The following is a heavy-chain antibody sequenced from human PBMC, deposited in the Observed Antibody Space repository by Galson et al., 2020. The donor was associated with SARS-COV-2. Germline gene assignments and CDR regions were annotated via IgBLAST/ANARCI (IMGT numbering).Heavy chain of an antibody. D-gene: IGHD2-15*01. CDR2: LNSDGSRK. V-gene: IGHV3-74*01. CDR1: GLTLSNHW. CDR3: ARGGYCTGGSCLYYFDY. J-gene: IGHJ4*02. Sequence: GGSLSPSCAASGLTLSNHWRHWVGKAPGKGLVWVSRLNSDGSRKSYADSVKGRFTISRDNAKNTLYLQMKSLRAEDTAVYYCARGGYCTGGSCLYYFDYWGQGRLVTLSS.